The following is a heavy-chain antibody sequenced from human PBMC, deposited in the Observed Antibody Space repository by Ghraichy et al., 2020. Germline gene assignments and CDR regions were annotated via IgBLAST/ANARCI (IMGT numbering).Heavy chain of an antibody. CDR2: INPNSGGT. D-gene: IGHD6-19*01. V-gene: IGHV1-2*02. J-gene: IGHJ4*02. Sequence: ASVKVSCKASGYTFTGYYMHWVRQAPGQGLEWMGWINPNSGGTNYAQKFQGRVTMTRDTSISTAYMELSRLRSDDTAVYYCARDRAAVAGMSYWGQGTLVTVSS. CDR3: ARDRAAVAGMSY. CDR1: GYTFTGYY.